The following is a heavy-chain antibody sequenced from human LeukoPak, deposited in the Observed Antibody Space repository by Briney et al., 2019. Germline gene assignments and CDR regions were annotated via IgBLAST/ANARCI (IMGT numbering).Heavy chain of an antibody. CDR2: IYHSGGT. CDR3: ARNRYCSSTSCYPTDTDYYYYYYMDV. D-gene: IGHD2-2*01. V-gene: IGHV4-38-2*01. CDR1: GYSISSGYY. Sequence: PSETLSLTCAVSGYSISSGYYWGWIRQPPGKGLEWIGSIYHSGGTYNNPSLKSRVTISVDTSKNQFSLKLSSVTAADTAVYYCARNRYCSSTSCYPTDTDYYYYYYMDVWGKGTTVTVSS. J-gene: IGHJ6*03.